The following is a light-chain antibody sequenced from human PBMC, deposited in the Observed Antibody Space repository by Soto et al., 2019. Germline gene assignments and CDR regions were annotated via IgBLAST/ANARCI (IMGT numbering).Light chain of an antibody. V-gene: IGKV1-5*01. CDR1: QSISSW. J-gene: IGKJ4*01. CDR3: QQYNTYSSLT. Sequence: DIQMTQSTFILSASVGDRVTITCRASQSISSWLAWYQQKLGRAPRLLIYDASSLESGVPSRFSGSGYGTEFTLTISSLQPDDFATYYCQQYNTYSSLTFGGGTKVDIK. CDR2: DAS.